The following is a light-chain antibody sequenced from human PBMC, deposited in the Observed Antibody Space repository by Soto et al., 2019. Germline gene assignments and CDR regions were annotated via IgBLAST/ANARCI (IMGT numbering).Light chain of an antibody. Sequence: QSALTQPASVSGSPGQSITISCTGTSSDVGSYNLVSWYQQHPGKAPKLMIYEGSKRPSGVSNRFSGSKSGNTASQTISGLQAEDEADYYCCSYAGSSTCVFGGGTKLTVL. V-gene: IGLV2-23*01. CDR3: CSYAGSSTCV. CDR2: EGS. CDR1: SSDVGSYNL. J-gene: IGLJ2*01.